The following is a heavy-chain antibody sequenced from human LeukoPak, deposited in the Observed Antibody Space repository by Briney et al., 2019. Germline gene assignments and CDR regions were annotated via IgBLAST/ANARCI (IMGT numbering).Heavy chain of an antibody. Sequence: ASVKVSCKASGYTFTGYYMHWVRQAPGQGLEWMGWINPNSGGTNYAQKFQGRVTMTRDTSISTAYMELSRLRSDDTAVYYCARHSPRYFDWLSPGAFDYWGQGTLVTVSS. CDR3: ARHSPRYFDWLSPGAFDY. CDR1: GYTFTGYY. J-gene: IGHJ4*02. V-gene: IGHV1-2*02. CDR2: INPNSGGT. D-gene: IGHD3-9*01.